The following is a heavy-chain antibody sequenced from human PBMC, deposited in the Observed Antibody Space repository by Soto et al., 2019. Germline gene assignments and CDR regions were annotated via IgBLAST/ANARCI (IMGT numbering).Heavy chain of an antibody. D-gene: IGHD3-3*01. V-gene: IGHV3-30*03. CDR1: GFTFSSYG. Sequence: PGGSRRLSCAASGFTFSSYGMHWVRQAPGKGLEWVAVISYDGSNKYYADSVKGRFTISRDNSKNTLYLQMNSLRAEDTAVYYCTGSRVVINYYGMDVWGQGTTVTVS. CDR2: ISYDGSNK. J-gene: IGHJ6*02. CDR3: TGSRVVINYYGMDV.